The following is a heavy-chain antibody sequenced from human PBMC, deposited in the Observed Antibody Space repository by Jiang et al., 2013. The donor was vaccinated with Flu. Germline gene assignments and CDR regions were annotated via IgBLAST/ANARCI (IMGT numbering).Heavy chain of an antibody. CDR3: ARDLSPTYSSVSYGDWF. CDR1: GGSIGRSSYY. D-gene: IGHD3-22*01. J-gene: IGHJ5*01. Sequence: LLKPSETLSLTCAVSGGSIGRSSYYWGWVRQPPGKGLEWIGTISYSGNTYYNPSLKSRVTMSLDTSKNHFSLSLSSVTAADSAVYFCARDLSPTYSSVSYGDWF. V-gene: IGHV4-39*02. CDR2: ISYSGNT.